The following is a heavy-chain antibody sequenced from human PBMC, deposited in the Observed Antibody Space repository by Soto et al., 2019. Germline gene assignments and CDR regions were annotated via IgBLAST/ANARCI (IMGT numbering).Heavy chain of an antibody. J-gene: IGHJ5*02. V-gene: IGHV4-39*01. Sequence: SETLSLTCTVSGGSITSSNYYWGWIRQPPGKGLQWIGNVYYNGFTYYNPSLKSRVTISVDTSKNHFSLKLTSVTAADTAVYYCARQDDFWSGSNWFDPWGQGTLVTISS. CDR3: ARQDDFWSGSNWFDP. D-gene: IGHD3-3*01. CDR2: VYYNGFT. CDR1: GGSITSSNYY.